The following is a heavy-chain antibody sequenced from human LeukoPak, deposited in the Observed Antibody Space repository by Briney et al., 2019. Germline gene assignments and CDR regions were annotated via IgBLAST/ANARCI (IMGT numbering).Heavy chain of an antibody. D-gene: IGHD1-26*01. J-gene: IGHJ4*02. CDR2: IYTSGST. Sequence: MASETLSLTCTVSGGSISSGSYYWSWLRQPAGKGLEWIGRIYTSGSTNYNPSLKSRFTISVDTSKNQFSLKLSSVTAADTAVYYCAREPVSVGATRRWGQGTLVTVSS. V-gene: IGHV4-61*02. CDR1: GGSISSGSYY. CDR3: AREPVSVGATRR.